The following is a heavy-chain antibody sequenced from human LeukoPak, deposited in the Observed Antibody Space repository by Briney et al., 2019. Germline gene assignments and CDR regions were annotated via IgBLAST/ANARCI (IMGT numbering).Heavy chain of an antibody. V-gene: IGHV1-69*05. Sequence: GASVKVSCKASGYTFTGYYMHWVRQAPGQGLEWMGGIIPIFGTANYAQKFQGRVTITTDESTSTAYMELSSLRSEDTAVYYCASTRRTAMPSYYFDYWGQGTLVTVSS. D-gene: IGHD5-18*01. J-gene: IGHJ4*02. CDR2: IIPIFGTA. CDR3: ASTRRTAMPSYYFDY. CDR1: GYTFTGYY.